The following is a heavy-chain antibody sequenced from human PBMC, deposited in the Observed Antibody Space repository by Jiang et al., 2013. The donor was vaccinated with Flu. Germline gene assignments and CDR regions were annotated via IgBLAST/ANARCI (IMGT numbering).Heavy chain of an antibody. Sequence: SGAEVKKPGESLKISCKGSGYSFTSYWIGWVRQMPGKGLEWMGIIYPGDSDTRYSPSFQGQVTISADKSISTAYLQWSSLKASDTAMYYCARHGVDIVATKGAFDIVGPRDNGHRLF. CDR1: GYSFTSYW. V-gene: IGHV5-51*01. D-gene: IGHD5-12*01. CDR2: IYPGDSDT. CDR3: ARHGVDIVATKGAFDI. J-gene: IGHJ3*02.